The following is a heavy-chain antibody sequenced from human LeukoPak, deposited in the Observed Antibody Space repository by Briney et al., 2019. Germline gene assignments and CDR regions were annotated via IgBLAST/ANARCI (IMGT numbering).Heavy chain of an antibody. Sequence: PGGSLRLSCVASGFPFSSRGMHWVRQAPGKGLEWVAVIWHDGSNKYHADSVKGRFTISRDNSRNTLYLQMNSLRGEDTAVYYCARGDSSGYYHYFDYWGQGTLVTVSS. J-gene: IGHJ4*02. CDR3: ARGDSSGYYHYFDY. CDR2: IWHDGSNK. V-gene: IGHV3-33*01. D-gene: IGHD3-22*01. CDR1: GFPFSSRG.